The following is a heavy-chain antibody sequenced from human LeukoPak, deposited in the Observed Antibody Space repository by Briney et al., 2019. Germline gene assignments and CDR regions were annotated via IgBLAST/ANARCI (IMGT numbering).Heavy chain of an antibody. D-gene: IGHD3-3*01. Sequence: HPGGSLRLSCTASGFSFSSPGMNWVRQAPGKGLEWVSYISSSSSTIYYADSVKGRFTISRDNAKNSLYLQMNSLRAEDTAVYYCAVFWSGYYTGRYFDYWGQGTLVTVSS. CDR2: ISSSSSTI. CDR3: AVFWSGYYTGRYFDY. V-gene: IGHV3-48*01. J-gene: IGHJ4*02. CDR1: GFSFSSPG.